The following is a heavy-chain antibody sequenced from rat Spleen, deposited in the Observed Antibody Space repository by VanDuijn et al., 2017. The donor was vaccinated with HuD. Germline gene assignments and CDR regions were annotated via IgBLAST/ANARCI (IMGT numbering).Heavy chain of an antibody. CDR1: GFTFSNYD. V-gene: IGHV5-25*01. J-gene: IGHJ4*01. CDR3: ARQYYSAPYFDA. D-gene: IGHD1-1*01. CDR2: ISTSGGST. Sequence: EVQLVESGGGLVQPGRSLKLSCAASGFTFSNYDMTWVRQAPTKGLEWVASISTSGGSTYYRDSVKGRFTVSRDNAKSTLYLQMDSLRSEDTATYYCARQYYSAPYFDAWGQGTSVTVSS.